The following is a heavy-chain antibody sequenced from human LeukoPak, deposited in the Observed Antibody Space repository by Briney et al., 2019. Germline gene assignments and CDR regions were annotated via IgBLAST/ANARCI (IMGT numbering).Heavy chain of an antibody. D-gene: IGHD4-17*01. J-gene: IGHJ4*02. CDR2: ISGSGGST. CDR1: GFTFSSYA. Sequence: QTGGSLRLSCAASGFTFSSYAMSWVRQAPGKGLEWVSAISGSGGSTYSAHSVKGRFTISRDNSKNTLYLQMNSLRAEDTAVYYCAKPDYGDYDDYWGQGTLVTASS. CDR3: AKPDYGDYDDY. V-gene: IGHV3-23*01.